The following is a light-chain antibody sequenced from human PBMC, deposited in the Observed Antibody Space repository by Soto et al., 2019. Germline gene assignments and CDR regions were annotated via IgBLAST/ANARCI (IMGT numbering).Light chain of an antibody. V-gene: IGKV1-39*01. J-gene: IGKJ1*01. CDR2: ATS. CDR3: QQGYSSRWT. Sequence: DIQMTQSPSSLSASVGDRVTITCRASQNIRSYVNWYQQKPGKAPQLLIDATSSLQTGVPSRFSASGSGTDFSLVISDLQPEDSATYYCQQGYSSRWTSGRGTKVEI. CDR1: QNIRSY.